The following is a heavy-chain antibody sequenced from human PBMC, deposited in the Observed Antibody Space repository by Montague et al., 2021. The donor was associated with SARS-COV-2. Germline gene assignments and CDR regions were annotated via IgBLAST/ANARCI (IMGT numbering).Heavy chain of an antibody. V-gene: IGHV3-7*01. CDR3: ARDPYSSSWFDAFDI. J-gene: IGHJ3*02. D-gene: IGHD6-13*01. Sequence: SLRLSCAASGFTFSSYWMSWVRQAPGKGLEWVANIKQDGSAKYYVDSVKGRFTISRDNAKNSLYLQMNSLRAEDTAVYYCARDPYSSSWFDAFDIWGQGTMVTVSS. CDR1: GFTFSSYW. CDR2: IKQDGSAK.